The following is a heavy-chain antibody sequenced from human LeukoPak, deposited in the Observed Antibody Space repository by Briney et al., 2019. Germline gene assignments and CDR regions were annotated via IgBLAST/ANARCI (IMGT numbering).Heavy chain of an antibody. D-gene: IGHD2-15*01. CDR3: AREAWVAASHWFDP. CDR2: MNPNSGNT. CDR1: GYTFTSYD. V-gene: IGHV1-8*01. J-gene: IGHJ5*02. Sequence: ASVKVSCTASGYTFTSYDINWVRQATGQGLEWMGWMNPNSGNTGYAQKFQGRVTMTRNTSISTAYMELSSLRSEDTAVYYCAREAWVAASHWFDPWGQGTLVTVSS.